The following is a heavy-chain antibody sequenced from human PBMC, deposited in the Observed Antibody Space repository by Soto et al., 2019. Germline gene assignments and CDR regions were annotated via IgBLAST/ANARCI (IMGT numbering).Heavy chain of an antibody. Sequence: EVQLVESGGGLVQPGGSLRLSCAASGFTFSSYAMYWVRQAPGKGLEYVSAISSNGENTYYANSVKGRFTISRDNSKNTLYLQRGRLRAEDMAVYYWARGGVGVEVVVAGHCDFWGQGTLVTVSS. J-gene: IGHJ4*02. D-gene: IGHD2-15*01. CDR2: ISSNGENT. V-gene: IGHV3-64*01. CDR1: GFTFSSYA. CDR3: ARGGVGVEVVVAGHCDF.